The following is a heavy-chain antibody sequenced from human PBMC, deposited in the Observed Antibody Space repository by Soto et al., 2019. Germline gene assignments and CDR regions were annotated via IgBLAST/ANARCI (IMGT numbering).Heavy chain of an antibody. V-gene: IGHV3-7*04. D-gene: IGHD6-19*01. CDR1: GFSSSPFW. CDR3: TGGSRWLQTD. Sequence: EVQLVESGGGLVQPGGSLRLSCADSGFSSSPFWMTWVRQAPGKGLEWVALIKQDGSEELYVDSVKGRFTISRDNAKNSVYLQMDRLRVEDTAVYYCTGGSRWLQTDWGQGTLVTVSS. J-gene: IGHJ4*02. CDR2: IKQDGSEE.